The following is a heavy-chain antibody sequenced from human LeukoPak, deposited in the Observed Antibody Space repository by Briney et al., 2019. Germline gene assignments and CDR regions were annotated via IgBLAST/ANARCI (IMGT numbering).Heavy chain of an antibody. CDR3: ARGYFSYDSSGYAFDI. CDR1: GGSFSGYY. Sequence: PSETLSLTCAVYGGSFSGYYWSWIRQPPGKGLEWIGSIYYSGSTYYNPSLKSRVTISVDTSKNQFSLKLSSVTAADTAVYYCARGYFSYDSSGYAFDIWGQGTMVTVSS. V-gene: IGHV4-34*01. CDR2: IYYSGST. D-gene: IGHD3-22*01. J-gene: IGHJ3*02.